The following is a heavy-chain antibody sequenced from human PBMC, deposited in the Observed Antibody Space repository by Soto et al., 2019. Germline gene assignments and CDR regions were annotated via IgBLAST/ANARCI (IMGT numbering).Heavy chain of an antibody. V-gene: IGHV4-34*01. D-gene: IGHD3-10*01. CDR2: INHSGST. Sequence: SETLSLTCAVYGGSFSGYYWSWIRQPPGKGLEWIGEINHSGSTNYNPSLKSRVTISVDTSKNQFSLKLSSVTAADTAMYYCARVRITMVRGVPMRWFDPWGQGTLVTVSS. CDR1: GGSFSGYY. CDR3: ARVRITMVRGVPMRWFDP. J-gene: IGHJ5*02.